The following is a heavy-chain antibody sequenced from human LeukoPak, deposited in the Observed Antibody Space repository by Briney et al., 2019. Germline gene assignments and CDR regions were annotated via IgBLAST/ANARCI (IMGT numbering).Heavy chain of an antibody. CDR3: ARGRYYFDS. Sequence: GRSLRLSCAASGFTFSTYRMHWVRQVPGKGLVWVSHVKSDGSSATYADSVEGRFTISRDNAKNTLFLQMNSLRVEDTAVYYCARGRYYFDSWGQGTLVTVSS. J-gene: IGHJ4*02. CDR2: VKSDGSSA. V-gene: IGHV3-74*01. CDR1: GFTFSTYR. D-gene: IGHD3-10*01.